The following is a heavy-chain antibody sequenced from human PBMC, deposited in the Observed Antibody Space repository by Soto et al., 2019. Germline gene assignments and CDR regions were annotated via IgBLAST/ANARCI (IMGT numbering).Heavy chain of an antibody. CDR3: ARALYRSGTYYAFDN. CDR2: ISAYNGNR. J-gene: IGHJ4*02. Sequence: QVPLVQSGAEVKKPGASVTVSCKTSGYTPTNYDIGWVRQAPGQGLEWTGWISAYNGNRNSAQKLQGRLTMTTDTSTKTAYMELRSLRSDDTAVYYCARALYRSGTYYAFDNWGQGTLVTVSS. V-gene: IGHV1-18*01. CDR1: GYTPTNYD. D-gene: IGHD1-26*01.